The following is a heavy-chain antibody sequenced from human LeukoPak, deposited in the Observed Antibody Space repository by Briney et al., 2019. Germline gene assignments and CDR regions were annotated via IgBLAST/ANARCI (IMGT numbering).Heavy chain of an antibody. CDR2: IKQDGSEK. V-gene: IGHV3-7*01. CDR1: GFTFSSYW. D-gene: IGHD6-13*01. Sequence: GGSLRLSCAASGFTFSSYWMSWVRQAPGKGLEWVANIKQDGSEKYYVDSVKGRFTISRDNAKNSLYLQMNSLRAEDTAVYYCERGGSSWYLPPYYFDYWGQGTLVTVSS. J-gene: IGHJ4*02. CDR3: ERGGSSWYLPPYYFDY.